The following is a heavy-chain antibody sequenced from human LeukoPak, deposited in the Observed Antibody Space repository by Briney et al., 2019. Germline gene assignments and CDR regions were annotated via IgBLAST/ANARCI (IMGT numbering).Heavy chain of an antibody. Sequence: PSETLSLTCSVSGGSISKSNHYWGWIRQPPGKGLEWIGSIYYGGSTYYNPSLKSRVTISVDTSKNQFSLRLRSVTAADTAVYYCARRPTGDPKFDYWGQGTLVTVSS. D-gene: IGHD7-27*01. CDR2: IYYGGST. V-gene: IGHV4-39*01. CDR1: GGSISKSNHY. J-gene: IGHJ4*02. CDR3: ARRPTGDPKFDY.